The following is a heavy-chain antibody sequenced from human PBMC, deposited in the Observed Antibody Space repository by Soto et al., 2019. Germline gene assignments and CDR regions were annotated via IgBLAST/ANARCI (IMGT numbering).Heavy chain of an antibody. CDR3: AITYYYDSSGPPGLDAFDV. CDR2: IAPNSGGT. J-gene: IGHJ3*01. V-gene: IGHV1-2*02. Sequence: SVKVSCEASGFTFTVYDMHWVREAPGQGLEWMGWIAPNSGGTNYAQKFQGRVTMTRDTPVSTAFMELSRLRSDDTAVYYCAITYYYDSSGPPGLDAFDVWGHGTVVTVSS. D-gene: IGHD3-22*01. CDR1: GFTFTVYD.